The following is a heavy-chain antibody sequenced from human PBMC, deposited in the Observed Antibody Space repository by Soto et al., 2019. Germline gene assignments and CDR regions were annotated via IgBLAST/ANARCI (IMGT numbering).Heavy chain of an antibody. CDR3: ATQGFYRMGV. V-gene: IGHV4-39*07. J-gene: IGHJ6*02. CDR2: IHHSGAT. Sequence: PSETLSLTCTVSGGSISSGDYYWSWVRQPPGKGLEWIGEIHHSGATNYNPSLKSRVTISVDASKNQFSLKLNSVTAADTAMFYCATQGFYRMGVWGRGTTVTVSS. CDR1: GGSISSGDYY.